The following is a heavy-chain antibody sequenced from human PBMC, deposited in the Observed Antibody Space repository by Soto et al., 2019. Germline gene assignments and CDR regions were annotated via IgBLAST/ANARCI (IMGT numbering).Heavy chain of an antibody. CDR1: GFTFTSSA. V-gene: IGHV1-58*02. Sequence: SVKVSCKASGFTFTSSAMQWVRQARGQRLEWIGWIVVGSGNTNYAQKFQERVTITRDMSTSTAYMELSSLRSEDTAVYYCARGGEQLVPFYDYWGQGTLVTVSS. J-gene: IGHJ4*02. CDR3: ARGGEQLVPFYDY. CDR2: IVVGSGNT. D-gene: IGHD6-6*01.